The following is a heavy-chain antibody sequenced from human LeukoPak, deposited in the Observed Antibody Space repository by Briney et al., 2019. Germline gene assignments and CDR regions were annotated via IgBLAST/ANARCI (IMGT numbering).Heavy chain of an antibody. J-gene: IGHJ4*02. D-gene: IGHD3-22*01. CDR1: GASISSYY. V-gene: IGHV4-59*12. Sequence: PSETLSLTCTVSGASISSYYWSWLRQPPGKRLEWIGYIYYSGSANYNPSLKSRVTMSVDTSKNQFSLKLSSVTAADTAVYFCARTPIYYYDNSGYYNWGQGTLVTVSS. CDR3: ARTPIYYYDNSGYYN. CDR2: IYYSGSA.